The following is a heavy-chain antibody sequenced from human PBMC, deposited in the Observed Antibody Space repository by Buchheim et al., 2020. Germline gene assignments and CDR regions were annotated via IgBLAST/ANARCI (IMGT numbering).Heavy chain of an antibody. CDR2: LYYSGRT. CDR1: GGSISSGDYY. V-gene: IGHV4-30-4*01. D-gene: IGHD1-1*01. CDR3: ARDLTIPGWFDP. J-gene: IGHJ5*02. Sequence: QVQLQESGPGLVKASQTLSLTCSVSGGSISSGDYYWSWIRQPPGKGLEWIGHLYYSGRTYYNPSLKSRVTISVDSSKNQLSLKLSSVTAADTAVYYCARDLTIPGWFDPWGQGTL.